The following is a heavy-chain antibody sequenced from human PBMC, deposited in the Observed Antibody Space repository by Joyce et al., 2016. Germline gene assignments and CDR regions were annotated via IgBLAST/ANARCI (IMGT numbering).Heavy chain of an antibody. V-gene: IGHV4-34*01. D-gene: IGHD4-23*01. CDR1: GGFLNGHY. CDR3: ARGGSGGNSLNWFDP. Sequence: QVQLHQWGAGLLKPSETLSLSCAVSGGFLNGHYWRWMWQTPGKGLEWIGEINYSGSTKYKVSLQSRVTISLDTAKNQFSLRLNSATAADTSVYYCARGGSGGNSLNWFDPWGQGTLVSVSS. J-gene: IGHJ5*02. CDR2: INYSGST.